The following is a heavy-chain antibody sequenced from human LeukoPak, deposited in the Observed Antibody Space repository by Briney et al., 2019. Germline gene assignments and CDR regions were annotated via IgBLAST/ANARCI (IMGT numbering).Heavy chain of an antibody. V-gene: IGHV3-21*01. Sequence: GGSLRLSCAASGFTFSSYSMNWVRQAPGKGLEWVSSISSSSSYIYYADSVKGRFTISRDNAKNSLYLQMNSLRVEDTAVYYCARVGTDSSGYYYFDYWGQGTLVTVSS. D-gene: IGHD3-22*01. CDR3: ARVGTDSSGYYYFDY. J-gene: IGHJ4*02. CDR1: GFTFSSYS. CDR2: ISSSSSYI.